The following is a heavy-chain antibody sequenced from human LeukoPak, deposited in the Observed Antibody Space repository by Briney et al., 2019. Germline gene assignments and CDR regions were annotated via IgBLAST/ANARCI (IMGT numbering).Heavy chain of an antibody. Sequence: SETLSLTCTVSGGSLSSSSYYWGWIRQPPGKGLEWVGSIYYSGSTYYNPSLKSRVTISVDTSKNQFSLKLSSVTAADTAVYYCARDQNYGVDYWGQGTLVTVSS. CDR3: ARDQNYGVDY. J-gene: IGHJ4*02. CDR1: GGSLSSSSYY. CDR2: IYYSGST. V-gene: IGHV4-39*07. D-gene: IGHD4-17*01.